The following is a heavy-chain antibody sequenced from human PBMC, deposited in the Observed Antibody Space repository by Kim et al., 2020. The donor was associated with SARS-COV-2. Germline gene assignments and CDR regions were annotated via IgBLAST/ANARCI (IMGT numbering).Heavy chain of an antibody. CDR2: MNPNSGNT. Sequence: ASVKVSCKASGYTFTSYDINWVRQATGQGLEWMGWMNPNSGNTGYAQKFQGRVTMTRNTSISTAYMELSSLRSEDTAVYYCARGHLARPHYYDSSGYYYAVYYWGQGTLVTVSS. D-gene: IGHD3-22*01. CDR3: ARGHLARPHYYDSSGYYYAVYY. J-gene: IGHJ4*02. V-gene: IGHV1-8*01. CDR1: GYTFTSYD.